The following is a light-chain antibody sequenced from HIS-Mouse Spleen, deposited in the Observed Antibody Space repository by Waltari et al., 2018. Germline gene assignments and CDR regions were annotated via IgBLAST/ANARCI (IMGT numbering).Light chain of an antibody. CDR3: QQYYSTPLT. V-gene: IGKV4-1*01. J-gene: IGKJ4*01. CDR1: QSVLYSSNNKND. CDR2: WAS. Sequence: DIVMTQSPDSLAVSLGERATINCKSSQSVLYSSNNKNDLAWYQQKPGQPPKLLIYWASTRESGVPDRFSGSRSGTDFTRTISSLQAEDVAVYYCQQYYSTPLTFGGGTKVEIK.